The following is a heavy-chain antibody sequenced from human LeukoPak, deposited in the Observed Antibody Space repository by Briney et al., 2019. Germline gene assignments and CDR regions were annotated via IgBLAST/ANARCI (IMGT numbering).Heavy chain of an antibody. CDR3: AKDPQYDFWSGYFAPFDY. CDR2: ISGSGGST. J-gene: IGHJ4*02. CDR1: GFTFSNYA. Sequence: GGSLRLSCAVSGFTFSNYAMSWVRQAPGKGLEWVSGISGSGGSTYYADSVKGRFNISRDNSKNTLYLQTNSLRAEDTAVYYCAKDPQYDFWSGYFAPFDYWGQGTLVTVSS. V-gene: IGHV3-23*01. D-gene: IGHD3-3*01.